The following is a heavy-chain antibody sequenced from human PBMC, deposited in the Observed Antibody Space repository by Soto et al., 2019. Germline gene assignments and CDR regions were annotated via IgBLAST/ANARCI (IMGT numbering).Heavy chain of an antibody. CDR1: GFTFSTYN. CDR3: ARYYDSSGPDL. CDR2: IPSTSIPI. D-gene: IGHD3-22*01. V-gene: IGHV3-48*01. J-gene: IGHJ2*01. Sequence: GGSMRLSCAASGFTFSTYNMVWVRQAPGKGLEWLSYIPSTSIPIYYANSVKGRFTISRDNAKNSLYLQMNSLRAEDTAVYYCARYYDSSGPDLWGRGTLVTVSS.